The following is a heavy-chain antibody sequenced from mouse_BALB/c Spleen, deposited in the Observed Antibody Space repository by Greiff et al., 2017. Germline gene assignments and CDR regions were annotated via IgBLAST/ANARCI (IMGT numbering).Heavy chain of an antibody. CDR3: TRHYRYDDYAMDY. V-gene: IGHV6-6*02. J-gene: IGHJ4*01. D-gene: IGHD2-14*01. Sequence: VQLKESGGGLVQPGGSMKLSCVASGFTFSNYWMNWVRQSPEKGLEWVAEIRLKSNNYATHYAESVKGRFTISRDDSKSSVYLQMNNLRAEDTGIYYCTRHYRYDDYAMDYWGQGTSVTVSS. CDR1: GFTFSNYW. CDR2: IRLKSNNYAT.